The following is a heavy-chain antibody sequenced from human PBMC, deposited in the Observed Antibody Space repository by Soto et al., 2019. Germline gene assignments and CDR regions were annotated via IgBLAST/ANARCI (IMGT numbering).Heavy chain of an antibody. V-gene: IGHV3-23*01. CDR1: GFTFNTYA. CDR2: ISATGGST. Sequence: PGGSLRLSCAASGFTFNTYAMNWVRQAPGKGLEWVATISATGGSTYYADTVKGRFTISIDNSKNTLYLQMNGLRVVDTAVYYCAKDRLAGNFDYWGQGTQVTVSS. J-gene: IGHJ4*02. CDR3: AKDRLAGNFDY.